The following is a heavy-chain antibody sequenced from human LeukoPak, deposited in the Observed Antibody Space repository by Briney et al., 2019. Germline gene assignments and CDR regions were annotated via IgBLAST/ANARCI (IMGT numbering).Heavy chain of an antibody. CDR3: ARAAGPREYYFDY. D-gene: IGHD6-13*01. Sequence: GGSLRLSCAASGFTFDNYPMIWVRQAPGKGLEWVSHIAGRGDFIYYADSVKGRFTISRDNAKNSLYLQMNSLRAEDTAVYYCARAAGPREYYFDYWGQGTLVTVSS. V-gene: IGHV3-21*05. CDR2: IAGRGDFI. J-gene: IGHJ4*02. CDR1: GFTFDNYP.